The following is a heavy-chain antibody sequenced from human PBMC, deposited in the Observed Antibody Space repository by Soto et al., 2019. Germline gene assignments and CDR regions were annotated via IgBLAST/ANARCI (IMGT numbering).Heavy chain of an antibody. V-gene: IGHV5-10-1*01. Sequence: GESLEISCKGSGYSFTSYWISWVRQMPGKGLEWMGRIDPSDSYTNYSPSFQGHVTISADKSISTAYLQWSSLKASDTAMYYCARHRPLDTAMVYQDYYYGMDVWGQGTTVTVSS. CDR2: IDPSDSYT. J-gene: IGHJ6*02. CDR1: GYSFTSYW. D-gene: IGHD5-18*01. CDR3: ARHRPLDTAMVYQDYYYGMDV.